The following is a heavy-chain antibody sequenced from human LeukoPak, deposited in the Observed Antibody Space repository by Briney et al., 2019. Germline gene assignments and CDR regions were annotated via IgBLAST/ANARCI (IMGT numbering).Heavy chain of an antibody. CDR3: ARAGTTVTYNWFDP. Sequence: SETLSLICAVSGGSISSSNWWSLVRQPPGKGLEWIGEIYHSGSTNYNPSLKSRVTISVDKSKNQFSLKLSSVTAADTAVYYCARAGTTVTYNWFDPWGQGTLVTVSS. CDR1: GGSISSSNW. CDR2: IYHSGST. V-gene: IGHV4-4*02. D-gene: IGHD4-17*01. J-gene: IGHJ5*02.